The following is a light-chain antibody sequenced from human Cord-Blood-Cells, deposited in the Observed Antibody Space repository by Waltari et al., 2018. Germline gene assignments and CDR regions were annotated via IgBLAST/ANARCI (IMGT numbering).Light chain of an antibody. J-gene: IGKJ5*01. CDR1: QSVSSSY. V-gene: IGKV3-20*01. CDR2: GAS. CDR3: QQYGSSPPIT. Sequence: EIVLTQSPGTLSLSPGERATLSCRASQSVSSSYLAWYQQKPGQAPRLLINGASSRATGIPDRFSGSRSGTDFTLTISRLEPEDFAVYYCQQYGSSPPITFGQGTRLEIK.